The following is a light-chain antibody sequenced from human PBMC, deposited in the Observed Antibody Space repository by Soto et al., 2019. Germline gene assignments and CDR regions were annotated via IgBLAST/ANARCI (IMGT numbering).Light chain of an antibody. J-gene: IGKJ1*01. V-gene: IGKV4-1*01. Sequence: DIVMTQSPDSLAVSLGERATVNCKSSQSLICSSNDKSYLAWYQHKPGQPPKLLIYWASTRESGVLDRFSGSGSGTDFTLTIASLQAEDVAVYYCQQYCSTPRAFGQGTKVEIK. CDR3: QQYCSTPRA. CDR1: QSLICSSNDKSY. CDR2: WAS.